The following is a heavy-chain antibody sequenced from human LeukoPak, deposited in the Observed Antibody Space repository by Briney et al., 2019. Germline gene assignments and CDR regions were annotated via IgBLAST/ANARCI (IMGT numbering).Heavy chain of an antibody. CDR1: GFTFSSYA. D-gene: IGHD2-2*01. V-gene: IGHV3-21*01. CDR3: VRSTSPPQFDY. J-gene: IGHJ4*02. CDR2: MNSGSHYK. Sequence: GGSLRLSCAASGFTFSSYAMSWVRQAPGKGLEWVSSMNSGSHYKEYAHSVKGRFIISRDNAKNSLYLQMNSLRAEDTAVYYCVRSTSPPQFDYWGQGILVSVSS.